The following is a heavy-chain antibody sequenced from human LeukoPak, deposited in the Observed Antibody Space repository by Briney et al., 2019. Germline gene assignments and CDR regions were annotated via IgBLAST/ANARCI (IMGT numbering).Heavy chain of an antibody. D-gene: IGHD2-2*01. CDR1: GYTFTGYY. Sequence: GASVKVSCKASGYTFTGYYMHWVRQAPGQGLEWMGWINPNSGGTNYAQKFQGRVTMTRDTSISTAYMELSRLRSDDTAVYYCARGGRYCSSTSCYGPAVPNWFDPWGQGTLVTVSS. V-gene: IGHV1-2*02. CDR2: INPNSGGT. J-gene: IGHJ5*02. CDR3: ARGGRYCSSTSCYGPAVPNWFDP.